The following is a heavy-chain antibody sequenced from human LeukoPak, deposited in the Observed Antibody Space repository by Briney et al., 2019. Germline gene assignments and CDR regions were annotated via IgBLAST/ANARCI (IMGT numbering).Heavy chain of an antibody. J-gene: IGHJ1*01. CDR2: IHISGTT. D-gene: IGHD2/OR15-2a*01. CDR3: ATYSITGAWAEYFLH. CDR1: GGSISEYY. V-gene: IGHV4-4*07. Sequence: SETLSLTCTVSGGSISEYYWSWVRQPAGKGLEWIGRIHISGTTYYNPSLKSRFTMSIDTSKNQFSLKLSSVTAADTAVYYCATYSITGAWAEYFLHWGQGTLVTVSS.